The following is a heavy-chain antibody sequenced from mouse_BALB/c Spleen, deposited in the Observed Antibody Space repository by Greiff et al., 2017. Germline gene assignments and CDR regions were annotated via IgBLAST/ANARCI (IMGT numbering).Heavy chain of an antibody. Sequence: DVMLVESGGDLVKPGGSLKLSCAASGFTFSSYGMSWVRQTPDKRLEWVATISSGGSYTYYPDSVKGRFTISRDNAKNTLYLQMSSLKSEDTAMYFCARQSTTRYFDVWGAGTTVTVSS. V-gene: IGHV5-6*02. CDR1: GFTFSSYG. CDR2: ISSGGSYT. CDR3: ARQSTTRYFDV. D-gene: IGHD1-1*01. J-gene: IGHJ1*01.